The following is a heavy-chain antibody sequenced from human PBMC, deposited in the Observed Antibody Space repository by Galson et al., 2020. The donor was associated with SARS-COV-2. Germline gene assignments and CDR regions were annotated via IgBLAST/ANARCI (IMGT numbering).Heavy chain of an antibody. D-gene: IGHD3-22*01. CDR2: ITQSGSV. CDR1: GGSFSGHY. Sequence: SETLSLTCAVYGGSFSGHYWSWIRQSPGKGLEWIGEITQSGSVNYNPSLKSRVTISADTSKNQFSLELRSVTAAATAVYYCARGLFQTTMVIVVFTSGSFYFDSWGQGTLVSVSS. CDR3: ARGLFQTTMVIVVFTSGSFYFDS. V-gene: IGHV4-34*01. J-gene: IGHJ4*02.